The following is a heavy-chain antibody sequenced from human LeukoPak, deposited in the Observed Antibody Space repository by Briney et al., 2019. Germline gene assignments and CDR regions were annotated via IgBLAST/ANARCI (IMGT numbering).Heavy chain of an antibody. V-gene: IGHV4-59*01. Sequence: SETLSLTCTVSGGSISSYYWSRVRQPPGQGLEWIGYIYYSGSTNYNPSLKSRVTISVDTSKNQFALKLSSVTSADTAVYYCARDCSSTSCLDYWGQGTLVTVSS. J-gene: IGHJ4*02. CDR3: ARDCSSTSCLDY. CDR1: GGSISSYY. CDR2: IYYSGST. D-gene: IGHD2-2*01.